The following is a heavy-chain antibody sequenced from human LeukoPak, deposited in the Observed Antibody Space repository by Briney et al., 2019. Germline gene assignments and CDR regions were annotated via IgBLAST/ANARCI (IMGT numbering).Heavy chain of an antibody. CDR3: ARRRITMRFLIDY. Sequence: SETLSLTCAVYGGSFSGYYWIWIRQPPGKGLEWIGEINHSGSTNYNPSLKSRVTISVDTSKNQFSLKLSSVTAADTAVYYCARRRITMRFLIDYWGQGTLVTVSS. V-gene: IGHV4-34*01. D-gene: IGHD3-22*01. CDR2: INHSGST. J-gene: IGHJ4*02. CDR1: GGSFSGYY.